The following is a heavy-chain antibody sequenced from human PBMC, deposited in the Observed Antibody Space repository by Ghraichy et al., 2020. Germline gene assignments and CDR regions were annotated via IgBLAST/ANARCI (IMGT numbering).Heavy chain of an antibody. V-gene: IGHV4-30-2*06. D-gene: IGHD3-10*01. CDR2: IYQSGST. Sequence: SQTLSLTCAVSSTSIRGGYSWSWIRQFPGKGLEWVGFIYQSGSTYYNPSLKSRVTMSIDRSKNELSLTLDSVTAADTAVYYCARDRGASTWGDAFDLWGQGTVVAVSS. J-gene: IGHJ3*01. CDR3: ARDRGASTWGDAFDL. CDR1: STSIRGGYS.